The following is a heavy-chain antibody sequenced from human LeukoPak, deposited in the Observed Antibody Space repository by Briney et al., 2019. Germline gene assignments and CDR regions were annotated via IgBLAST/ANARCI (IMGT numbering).Heavy chain of an antibody. CDR3: ARDIYYDSSGYYRH. Sequence: ASVKVSCKASGYTFTGYYMHWVRQAPGQGLEWMGWISTYHGNTNYAQKLQGRVTMTTDTSTSTAYMELRSLRSDDTAVYYCARDIYYDSSGYYRHWGQGTLVTVSS. CDR1: GYTFTGYY. CDR2: ISTYHGNT. J-gene: IGHJ4*02. D-gene: IGHD3-22*01. V-gene: IGHV1-18*04.